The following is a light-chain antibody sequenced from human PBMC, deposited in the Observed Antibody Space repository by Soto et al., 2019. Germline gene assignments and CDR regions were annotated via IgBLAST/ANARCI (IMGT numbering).Light chain of an antibody. J-gene: IGKJ1*01. Sequence: ELVLTQSPGTLSLSPGERATLSCRASQSVSSNYLAWYQQKPGQAPRLLIYGTSNRATGIPDRFSGSGSGSDFTLIISRLDPEDFAVYYCQEYGTSRTFGQGTKVEVK. CDR2: GTS. CDR1: QSVSSNY. V-gene: IGKV3-20*01. CDR3: QEYGTSRT.